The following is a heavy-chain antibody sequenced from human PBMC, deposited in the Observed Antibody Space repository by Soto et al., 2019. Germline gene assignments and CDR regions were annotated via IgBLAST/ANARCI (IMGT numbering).Heavy chain of an antibody. CDR1: GFTFSSYS. CDR3: ARDQSYYGMEV. CDR2: ISSSSSYI. Sequence: PVGSLRLSCASSGFTFSSYSMNCVRQAPGKGLEWVSSISSSSSYIYYADSVKGRFTISRDNAKNSLYLQMNSLRAEDTAVYYCARDQSYYGMEVWGQGTTVTVSS. V-gene: IGHV3-21*01. J-gene: IGHJ6*02.